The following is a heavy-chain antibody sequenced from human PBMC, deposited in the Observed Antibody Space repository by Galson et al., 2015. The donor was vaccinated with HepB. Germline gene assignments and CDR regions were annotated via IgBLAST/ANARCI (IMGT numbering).Heavy chain of an antibody. V-gene: IGHV4-30-2*01. D-gene: IGHD1-26*01. CDR1: GGSISSGGYS. Sequence: TLSLTCAVSGGSISSGGYSWSWIRQPPGKGLEWIGYIYHSGSTYYNPSLKSRVTISVDRSKNQFSLKLSSVTAADTAVYYCARDTELGAFDIWGQGTMVTVPS. CDR2: IYHSGST. J-gene: IGHJ3*02. CDR3: ARDTELGAFDI.